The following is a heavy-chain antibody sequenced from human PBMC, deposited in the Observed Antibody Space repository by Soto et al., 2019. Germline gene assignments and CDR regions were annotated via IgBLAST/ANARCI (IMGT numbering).Heavy chain of an antibody. CDR2: IKSKTDGGTT. J-gene: IGHJ6*02. V-gene: IGHV3-15*01. Sequence: PXGSLRLSCAAAGFTFSNAWMSWVRQAPGKGLEWVGRIKSKTDGGTTDYAAPVKGRFTISRDDSKNTLYLQMNSLKTEDTAVYYCTTEGLTGHQIYYYYGMDVWGQGTTVTVSS. D-gene: IGHD3-9*01. CDR3: TTEGLTGHQIYYYYGMDV. CDR1: GFTFSNAW.